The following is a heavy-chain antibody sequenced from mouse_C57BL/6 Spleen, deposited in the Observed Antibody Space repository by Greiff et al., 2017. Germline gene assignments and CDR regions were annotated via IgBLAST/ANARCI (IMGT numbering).Heavy chain of an antibody. Sequence: QVQLQQPGAELVKPGASVKLSCKASGYTFTSYWMHWVKPRPGQGLEWIGMIHPTSGSTNYNEKFKSKATLTVATSSSTAYMQLSSLTSEDSEVYYCARRDYNDGGGVFACWGQGTLVTVSA. CDR2: IHPTSGST. J-gene: IGHJ3*01. CDR1: GYTFTSYW. CDR3: ARRDYNDGGGVFAC. V-gene: IGHV1-64*01. D-gene: IGHD1-1*01.